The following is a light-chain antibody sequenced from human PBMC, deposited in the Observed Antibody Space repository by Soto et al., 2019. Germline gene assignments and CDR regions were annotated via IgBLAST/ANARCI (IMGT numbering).Light chain of an antibody. V-gene: IGLV7-43*01. CDR1: AGAVTTGNY. CDR3: GLYYGGIQRI. J-gene: IGLJ2*01. Sequence: QAVVTQEPSLTVSPGGTVTLTCASSAGAVTTGNYPIWIQQKPGQAPRALIYSTNNKHSWTTARFSGSLLGGKAALTLSGVLPEDEAYYFCGLYYGGIQRILGGGTKVTVL. CDR2: STN.